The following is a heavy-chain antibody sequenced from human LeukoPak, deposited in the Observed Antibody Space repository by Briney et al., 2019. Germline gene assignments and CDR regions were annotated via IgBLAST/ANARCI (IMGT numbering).Heavy chain of an antibody. D-gene: IGHD1-14*01. J-gene: IGHJ5*02. CDR2: GSDVGGT. Sequence: PSETLSLTCAVYGASLNGHYWSWIRQPPGKGLEWIGEGSDVGGTKYNPSFKSRVTISADSSKNQFPLKLRSVTAADTAVYYCAQNGQTGFSFDPWGQGTLVTVSS. V-gene: IGHV4-34*01. CDR3: AQNGQTGFSFDP. CDR1: GASLNGHY.